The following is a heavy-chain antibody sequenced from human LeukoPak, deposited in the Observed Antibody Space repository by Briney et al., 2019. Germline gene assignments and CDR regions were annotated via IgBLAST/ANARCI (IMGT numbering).Heavy chain of an antibody. J-gene: IGHJ4*02. CDR1: GFTFSSYA. CDR2: ISYDGSNK. V-gene: IGHV3-30-3*01. D-gene: IGHD3-22*01. Sequence: GGSLRLSCAASGFTFSSYAMHWVRQAPGKGLEWMAVISYDGSNKYYADSVKGRFTISRDNSKNTLYLQMNSLRAEDTAVYYCARGYYYESSGYYTHDYWGQGTLVTVSS. CDR3: ARGYYYESSGYYTHDY.